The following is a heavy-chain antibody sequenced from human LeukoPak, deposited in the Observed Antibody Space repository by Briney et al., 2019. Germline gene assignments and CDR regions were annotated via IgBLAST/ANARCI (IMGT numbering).Heavy chain of an antibody. V-gene: IGHV3-49*03. Sequence: GRSLRLSCTGSGFIFGEYAMSWFSQAPGKGLEWVGFIRSKAYGGTPDYAASVKGRFSISRDDSKSIAYLQMNSLKTEDTAVYYCTRNTDTALHFDYWGQGTLVTVSS. D-gene: IGHD5-18*01. J-gene: IGHJ4*02. CDR2: IRSKAYGGTP. CDR3: TRNTDTALHFDY. CDR1: GFIFGEYA.